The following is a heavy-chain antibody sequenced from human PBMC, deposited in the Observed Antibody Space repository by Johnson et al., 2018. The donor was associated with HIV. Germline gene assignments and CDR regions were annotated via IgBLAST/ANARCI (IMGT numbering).Heavy chain of an antibody. V-gene: IGHV3-66*03. CDR1: GFTVSSNY. D-gene: IGHD5-18*01. CDR3: ARVSLAYSYGYDALDI. CDR2: IYSCGST. J-gene: IGHJ3*02. Sequence: EVQLVESGGGLVKPGGSLRLSCAASGFTVSSNYMSWVRQAPGKGLEWVSVIYSCGSTYYTDSVKGRFTISSDSSKNTLFLQLNSLRPEDTAVYYCARVSLAYSYGYDALDIWGQGTMVTVSA.